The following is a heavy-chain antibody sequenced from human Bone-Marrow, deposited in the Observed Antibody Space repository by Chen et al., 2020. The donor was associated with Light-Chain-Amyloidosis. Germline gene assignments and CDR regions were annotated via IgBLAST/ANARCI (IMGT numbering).Heavy chain of an antibody. CDR3: ASSAPDPSS. J-gene: IGHJ5*02. CDR2: VTNSSINI. V-gene: IGHV3-21*01. Sequence: EVQLVESGGGLVKPGGSLRLSCAASGFTFSNYDMNWVRQAPGKGLEWFSAVTNSSINIYYADSVRGRFTISRDNAKNSLYLQMNSLRAEDTAMYYCASSAPDPSSWGQGTLVTVSS. CDR1: GFTFSNYD.